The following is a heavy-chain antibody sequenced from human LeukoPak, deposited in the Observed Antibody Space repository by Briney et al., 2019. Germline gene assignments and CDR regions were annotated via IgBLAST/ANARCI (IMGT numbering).Heavy chain of an antibody. CDR3: ARANDFWSGYYSYYYYYMDV. D-gene: IGHD3-3*01. V-gene: IGHV1-18*01. J-gene: IGHJ6*03. CDR2: ISAYNGNT. CDR1: GYTFTSYG. Sequence: GASVKVSCKASGYTFTSYGISWVRQAPGQGLEWMGWISAYNGNTNYAQKLQGRVTVTTDTSTSTAYMELRSLRSDDTAVYYCARANDFWSGYYSYYYYYMDVWGKGTTVTVSS.